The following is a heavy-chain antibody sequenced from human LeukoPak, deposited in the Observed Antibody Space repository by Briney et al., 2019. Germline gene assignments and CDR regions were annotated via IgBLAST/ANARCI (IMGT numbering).Heavy chain of an antibody. CDR1: GGTFSSYA. J-gene: IGHJ4*02. D-gene: IGHD3-22*01. CDR2: IIPILGIA. Sequence: SVKVSCKASGGTFSSYAISWVRQAPGQGLEWMGRIIPILGIANYAQKFQGRVTITADKSTSTAYMELSSLRSEDTAVYYCARDLYYYDSSGYYFYYWGQGTLVTVSS. CDR3: ARDLYYYDSSGYYFYY. V-gene: IGHV1-69*04.